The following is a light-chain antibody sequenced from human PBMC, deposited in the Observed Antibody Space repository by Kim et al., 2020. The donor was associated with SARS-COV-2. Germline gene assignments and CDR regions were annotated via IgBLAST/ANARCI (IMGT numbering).Light chain of an antibody. V-gene: IGKV3-20*01. Sequence: LSPGERATLSCRASQSVSSNYLGWYQQKPGQAPRLLIYGASSRATGIPDRFSGSGSVTDFSLTISRLEPEDFAVYYCQQYGSSPRTFGQGTKLEI. J-gene: IGKJ2*01. CDR1: QSVSSNY. CDR3: QQYGSSPRT. CDR2: GAS.